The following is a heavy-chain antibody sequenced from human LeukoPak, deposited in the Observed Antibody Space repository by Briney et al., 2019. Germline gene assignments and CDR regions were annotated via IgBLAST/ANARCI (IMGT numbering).Heavy chain of an antibody. CDR1: GGTFSSYA. CDR2: IIPIFGIA. V-gene: IGHV1-69*04. D-gene: IGHD6-19*01. CDR3: AREIAVAGLGPFDY. Sequence: SVKVSCKASGGTFSSYAISWVRQAPGQGLEWMGRIIPIFGIANYAQKFRGRVTITADKSTSTAYMELSSLRSEDTAVYYCAREIAVAGLGPFDYWGQGTLVTVSS. J-gene: IGHJ4*02.